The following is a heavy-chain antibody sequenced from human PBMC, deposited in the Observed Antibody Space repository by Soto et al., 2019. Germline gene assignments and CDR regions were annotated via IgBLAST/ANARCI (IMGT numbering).Heavy chain of an antibody. V-gene: IGHV1-3*01. CDR2: INAGNGNT. J-gene: IGHJ5*02. Sequence: QVQLVQSGAEVKKPGASVKVSCKASGYTFTSYAMHWVRQAPGQRLEWMGWINAGNGNTKYSQKFQGRVTITRDTSESTDYMELSSLRSEDTAVYYCARTDSSWSNWFDPWGQGTLVTVSS. CDR1: GYTFTSYA. CDR3: ARTDSSWSNWFDP. D-gene: IGHD6-13*01.